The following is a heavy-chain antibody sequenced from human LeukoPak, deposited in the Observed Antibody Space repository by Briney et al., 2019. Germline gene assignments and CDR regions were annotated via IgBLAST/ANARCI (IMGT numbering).Heavy chain of an antibody. CDR2: ISGSGGST. CDR3: AKDLFPVVVTASPDEYFQH. V-gene: IGHV3-23*01. D-gene: IGHD2-21*02. Sequence: GGSLRLSCAASGFTFSSYAMSWVRQAPGKGLEWVSAISGSGGSTYYADSVKGRFTISRDNSKNTLYLQMNSLRAEDTAVYYCAKDLFPVVVTASPDEYFQHWGQGTLVTVSS. CDR1: GFTFSSYA. J-gene: IGHJ1*01.